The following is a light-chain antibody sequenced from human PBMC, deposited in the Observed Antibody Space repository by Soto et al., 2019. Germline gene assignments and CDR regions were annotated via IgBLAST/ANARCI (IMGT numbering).Light chain of an antibody. CDR3: QHCHNSIT. V-gene: IGKV3-20*01. CDR1: QSVSSNY. Sequence: EIVLTQSPDTLSLSPGESATLSCRASQSVSSNYLAWYQQKPGQAPRLLIYGASSRATGVPDRFSGSGSGTAFTLTISRLEPEDFAVFYCQHCHNSITFGQGTRLEIE. J-gene: IGKJ5*01. CDR2: GAS.